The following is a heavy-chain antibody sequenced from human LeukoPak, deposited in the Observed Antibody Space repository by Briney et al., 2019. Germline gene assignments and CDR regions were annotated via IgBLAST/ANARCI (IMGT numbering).Heavy chain of an antibody. D-gene: IGHD1-1*01. Sequence: PGGSLRLSCAASGFPFSSYSMNWVRQAPGKGLEWVSYISASGSNIYYLDSVKGRFTVSRDTALTSLFLPMDRPRAEDAAVYYCVRVKGTYFDFWGQGTLVTVSS. CDR3: VRVKGTYFDF. J-gene: IGHJ4*02. V-gene: IGHV3-48*01. CDR1: GFPFSSYS. CDR2: ISASGSNI.